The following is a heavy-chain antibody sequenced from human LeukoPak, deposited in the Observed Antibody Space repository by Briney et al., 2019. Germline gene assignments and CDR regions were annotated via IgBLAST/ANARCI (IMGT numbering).Heavy chain of an antibody. CDR2: ISGSGGST. V-gene: IGHV3-23*01. J-gene: IGHJ3*02. Sequence: GGSLRLSCAASGFTFSSYAMSWVRQAPGKGLEWVSAISGSGGSTYYADSVKGRFTISRDNSKNTLYLQMNSLRAEDTAVYYCAKGLRGLPIHIPSYDILTGYYKGDAFDIWGQGTMVTVSS. CDR1: GFTFSSYA. CDR3: AKGLRGLPIHIPSYDILTGYYKGDAFDI. D-gene: IGHD3-9*01.